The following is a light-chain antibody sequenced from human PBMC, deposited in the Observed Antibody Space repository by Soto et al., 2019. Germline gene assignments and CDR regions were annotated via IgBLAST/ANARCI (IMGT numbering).Light chain of an antibody. CDR3: AAWDDNVNAYV. V-gene: IGLV1-47*02. CDR1: TSNIGTFY. J-gene: IGLJ1*01. Sequence: QSALTQPPSASSTPGQTVTISCSGSTSNIGTFYVYWYQHLPGTAHKLLIYLGDQRATGVSDRLSGSKSGTSASLAINGLRSDDEADYYCAAWDDNVNAYVFGSGTKVTVL. CDR2: LGD.